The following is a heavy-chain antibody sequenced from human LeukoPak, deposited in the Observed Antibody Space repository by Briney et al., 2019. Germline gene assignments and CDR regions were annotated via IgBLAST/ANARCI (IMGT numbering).Heavy chain of an antibody. D-gene: IGHD5-12*01. CDR1: GGSISSSSYY. J-gene: IGHJ4*02. V-gene: IGHV4-39*01. CDR2: IYYSGST. Sequence: PSETLSLTCTVSGGSISSSSYYWGWIRQPPGKGLEWIGSIYYSGSTYYNPSLKSRVTISVDTSKNQFSLKLSSVTAADTAVYYCARVGYSGWNLEYWGQGTLVTVSS. CDR3: ARVGYSGWNLEY.